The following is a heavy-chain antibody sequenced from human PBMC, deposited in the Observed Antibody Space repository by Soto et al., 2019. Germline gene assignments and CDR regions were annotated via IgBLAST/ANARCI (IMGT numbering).Heavy chain of an antibody. J-gene: IGHJ6*02. CDR1: GFTFSSYG. V-gene: IGHV3-30*18. CDR3: AKDPRGPSKSVWYGMGV. Sequence: QVQLVESGGGVVQPGRSLRLSCAASGFTFSSYGMHWVRQAPGKGLEWVAVISYDGSNKYYADSVKGRFTISRDNSKNTLYLQMNSLRAEDTAVYYCAKDPRGPSKSVWYGMGVWGQGTTVTVSS. CDR2: ISYDGSNK. D-gene: IGHD2-15*01.